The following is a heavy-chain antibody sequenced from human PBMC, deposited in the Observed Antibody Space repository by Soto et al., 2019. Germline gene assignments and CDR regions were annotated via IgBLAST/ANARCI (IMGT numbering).Heavy chain of an antibody. V-gene: IGHV4-61*01. CDR2: IYYSGST. CDR3: ARDRGGYCSGGSCLPFDY. Sequence: QVQLQESGPGLVKPSETLSLTCTVSGGSVSSGSYYWSWIRQPPGKGLEWIGYIYYSGSTNYNPSLKRRVTISVDTSKNQFSLKLSSVTAADTAVYYCARDRGGYCSGGSCLPFDYWGQGTLVTVSS. CDR1: GGSVSSGSYY. J-gene: IGHJ4*02. D-gene: IGHD2-15*01.